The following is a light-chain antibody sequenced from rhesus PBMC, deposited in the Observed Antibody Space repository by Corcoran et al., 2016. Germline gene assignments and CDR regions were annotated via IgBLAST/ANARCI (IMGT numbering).Light chain of an antibody. V-gene: IGLV2S7*01. Sequence: QSAPTQHPSVSGSPGQSVTISCTGTSSDIGGYNYVSWYQQHPGKAPKLMIYGVSHRPSGVSDRFSGSKSGNTASLTISGLQAEDEADYYCCSYTTSSNYIFGAGTRLTVL. J-gene: IGLJ1*01. CDR1: SSDIGGYNY. CDR2: GVS. CDR3: CSYTTSSNYI.